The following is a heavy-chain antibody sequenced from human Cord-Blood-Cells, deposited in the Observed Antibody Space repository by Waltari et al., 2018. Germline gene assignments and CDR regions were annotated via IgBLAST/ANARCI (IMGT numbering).Heavy chain of an antibody. D-gene: IGHD1-26*01. CDR2: IIPILSIA. CDR1: GGTFRSYA. CDR3: ARDLKTYSGSYYYFDY. V-gene: IGHV1-69*09. J-gene: IGHJ4*02. Sequence: QVQLVQSGAEVKKPGSSVKVSCKASGGTFRSYAISWVRQAPGQGLEWMGRIIPILSIANYAQKCQGRVTITADKSTSTAYMELSSLRSEDTAVYYCARDLKTYSGSYYYFDYWGQGTLVTVSS.